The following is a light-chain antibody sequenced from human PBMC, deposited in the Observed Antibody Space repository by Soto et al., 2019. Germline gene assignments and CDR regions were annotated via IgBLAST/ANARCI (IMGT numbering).Light chain of an antibody. CDR3: SSYAGSNSYV. CDR1: SSDVGGYNY. CDR2: EVS. V-gene: IGLV2-8*01. J-gene: IGLJ1*01. Sequence: SGRTQPPSASGSPGQSVTIACTGSSSDVGGYNYVSWYQQQPGKAPKLIIYEVSTRPSGVPDRFSASKSGNTASLTVSGLQAEDEADHYCSSYAGSNSYVFGTGTKVTVL.